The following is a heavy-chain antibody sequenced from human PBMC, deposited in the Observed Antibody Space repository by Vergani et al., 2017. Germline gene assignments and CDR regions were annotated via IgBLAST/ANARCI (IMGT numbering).Heavy chain of an antibody. V-gene: IGHV4-34*01. CDR1: GGSFSGYY. Sequence: QVQLQQWGAGLLKPSETLSLTCAVYGGSFSGYYWSWIRQPPGKGLEWNGEINHSGSTNYNPSLKSRVTISVDTSKNQFSLKLISVTAADTAVYYCARGIRAHRIFGDYGMDVWGQGTTVTVSS. CDR3: ARGIRAHRIFGDYGMDV. D-gene: IGHD2-15*01. CDR2: INHSGST. J-gene: IGHJ6*02.